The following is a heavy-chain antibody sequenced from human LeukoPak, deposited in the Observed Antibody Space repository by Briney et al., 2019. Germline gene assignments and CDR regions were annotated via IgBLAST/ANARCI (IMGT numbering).Heavy chain of an antibody. CDR1: GGSISSGGYS. J-gene: IGHJ2*01. CDR3: ARYSNTWPYWYFDL. D-gene: IGHD6-13*01. V-gene: IGHV4-30-2*01. CDR2: ISHSGST. Sequence: ASETLSLTCAVSGGSISSGGYSWSWIRQPPGKGLEWIGYISHSGSTYYNPSLKSQVTISVDRSKNQFSLELTSVTAADTAVYYCARYSNTWPYWYFDLWGRGILVTVSS.